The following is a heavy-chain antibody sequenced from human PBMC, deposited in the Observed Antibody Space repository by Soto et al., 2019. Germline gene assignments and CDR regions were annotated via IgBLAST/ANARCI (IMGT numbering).Heavy chain of an antibody. V-gene: IGHV3-7*01. CDR2: INPDGSEK. CDR3: VRARIDV. Sequence: EVQLVESGGGLVQPGGSLRLSCAASGFICSAYWMTWVRQAPGKGLEWVANINPDGSEKYYVDSVKGRFTISRDNVKNSLFLQVNNLRAEDTALYYCVRARIDVWGRGTLVTVSS. J-gene: IGHJ2*01. CDR1: GFICSAYW.